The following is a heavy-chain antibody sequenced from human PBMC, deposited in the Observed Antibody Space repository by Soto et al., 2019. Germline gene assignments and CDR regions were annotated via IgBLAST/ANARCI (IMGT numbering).Heavy chain of an antibody. V-gene: IGHV1-69*01. D-gene: IGHD2-15*01. J-gene: IGHJ2*01. Sequence: QVQLVQAGAEVKKPGSSVKVSCKASGGTFSSYAISWVGQAPGQGLEWMGGLISIFCTAHYAQQFQGRVRIPSDDSTSTACMEQCSSRGEDTAVYYCVRRKGDCSGGSCSGGEYWYFHLWGRGTLVTGSS. CDR3: VRRKGDCSGGSCSGGEYWYFHL. CDR2: LISIFCTA. CDR1: GGTFSSYA.